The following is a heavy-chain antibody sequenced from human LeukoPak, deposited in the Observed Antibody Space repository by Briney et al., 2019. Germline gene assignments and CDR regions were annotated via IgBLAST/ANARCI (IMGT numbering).Heavy chain of an antibody. J-gene: IGHJ4*02. D-gene: IGHD3-10*01. V-gene: IGHV4-4*07. Sequence: PSETLSLTCSVSGDSISSYHRAWIRQPAGKGLEWIGPILTSGSTNYNPSLKSRVTMSVDTSKNQLSLKLNSVTAADTAVYYWARDRQMFASGRVYFDCWGRGTLVTVSS. CDR3: ARDRQMFASGRVYFDC. CDR2: ILTSGST. CDR1: GDSISSYH.